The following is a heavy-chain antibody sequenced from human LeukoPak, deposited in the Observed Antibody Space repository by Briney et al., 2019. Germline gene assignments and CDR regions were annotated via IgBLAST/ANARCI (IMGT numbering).Heavy chain of an antibody. Sequence: GGSLRLSCAASGVTFSSYGVTFSRYGMNWVRQAPGKGLEWVSGISGVGGSRYYADSVKGRFTISRDNSKNTLYLQMNSLRAEDTAVYYCTRGGLDESFQYWGQGTLVTVST. CDR1: GVTFSSYGVTFSRYG. D-gene: IGHD6-25*01. J-gene: IGHJ1*01. V-gene: IGHV3-23*01. CDR2: ISGVGGSR. CDR3: TRGGLDESFQY.